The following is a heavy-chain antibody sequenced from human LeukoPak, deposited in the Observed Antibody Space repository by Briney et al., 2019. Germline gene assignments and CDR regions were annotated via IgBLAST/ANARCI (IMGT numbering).Heavy chain of an antibody. CDR1: GYTFTSYE. CDR2: MNPNSGNT. V-gene: IGHV1-8*01. CDR3: AREVSYDILTGYYPPGAGGMDV. Sequence: ASVKVSCKASGYTFTSYEINWVRQATGQGLEWMGWMNPNSGNTGYAQKFQGRVTMTRNTSISTAYMELSSLRSEDTAVYYCAREVSYDILTGYYPPGAGGMDVWGQGTTVTVSS. J-gene: IGHJ6*02. D-gene: IGHD3-9*01.